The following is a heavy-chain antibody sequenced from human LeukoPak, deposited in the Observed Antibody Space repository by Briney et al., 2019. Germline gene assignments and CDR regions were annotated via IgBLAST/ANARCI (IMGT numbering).Heavy chain of an antibody. CDR3: TGSFGELTFFDY. J-gene: IGHJ4*02. Sequence: GVLRLFCTASGFTFGDYGMSWVRQAPGKGLEWVGFIRSKAYGGTTEYAASVKGRFTISRDDSKSIAYLQMNSLKTEDTAVYYCTGSFGELTFFDYWGQGTLVTVSS. CDR2: IRSKAYGGTT. V-gene: IGHV3-49*04. D-gene: IGHD3-10*01. CDR1: GFTFGDYG.